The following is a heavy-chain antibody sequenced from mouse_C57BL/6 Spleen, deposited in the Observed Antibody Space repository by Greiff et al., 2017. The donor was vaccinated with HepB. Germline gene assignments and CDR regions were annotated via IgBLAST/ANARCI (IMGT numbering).Heavy chain of an antibody. CDR1: GYTFTDYE. Sequence: QVQLQQSGAELVRPGASVTLSCKASGYTFTDYEMHWVKQTPVHGLEWIGAIDPETGGTAYNQKFKGKAILTADKSSSTAYMELRSLTSEDSAVYYCTRWDYVSYWGQGTLVTVSA. V-gene: IGHV1-15*01. CDR2: IDPETGGT. J-gene: IGHJ3*01. CDR3: TRWDYVSY. D-gene: IGHD2-4*01.